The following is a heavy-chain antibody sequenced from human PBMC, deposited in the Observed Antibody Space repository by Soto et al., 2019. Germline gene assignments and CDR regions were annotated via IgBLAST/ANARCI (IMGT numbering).Heavy chain of an antibody. CDR1: GYTFTGYY. CDR3: ARGYSYGYWFDP. J-gene: IGHJ5*02. D-gene: IGHD5-18*01. CDR2: INPNSGGT. Sequence: ASVKVSCKASGYTFTGYYMHCVLQAPGQGLEWMGWINPNSGGTNYAQKFQGWVAMTRDTSISTAYMELSRLRSDDTAVYYCARGYSYGYWFDPWGQGTLVTVSS. V-gene: IGHV1-2*04.